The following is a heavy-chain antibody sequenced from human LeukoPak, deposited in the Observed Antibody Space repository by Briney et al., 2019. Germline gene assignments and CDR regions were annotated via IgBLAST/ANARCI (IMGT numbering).Heavy chain of an antibody. Sequence: PGGSLRLSCAASGFTFSTHWMHWVRQAPGKGLEWVAVIWYDGRNKYYVDSVKGRFTISRDNSKNTVYLQMNSLRAEDTAVYFCARDLSIAVFDYWGQGTLVTVSS. CDR3: ARDLSIAVFDY. D-gene: IGHD6-19*01. V-gene: IGHV3-33*08. CDR1: GFTFSTHW. CDR2: IWYDGRNK. J-gene: IGHJ4*02.